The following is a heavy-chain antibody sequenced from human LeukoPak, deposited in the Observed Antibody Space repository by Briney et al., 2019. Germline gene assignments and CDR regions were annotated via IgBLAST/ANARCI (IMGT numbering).Heavy chain of an antibody. V-gene: IGHV4-39*07. J-gene: IGHJ4*02. Sequence: SETLSLTCTVSGGSISSSTYHWGWVRQPPGKGLEWIGEINHSGSTNYNPSLKSRVTISVDTSKNQFSLKLSSVTAADTAVYYCARGTSSWRGGSYFDYWGQGTLVTVSS. CDR2: INHSGST. CDR3: ARGTSSWRGGSYFDY. CDR1: GGSISSSTYH. D-gene: IGHD6-13*01.